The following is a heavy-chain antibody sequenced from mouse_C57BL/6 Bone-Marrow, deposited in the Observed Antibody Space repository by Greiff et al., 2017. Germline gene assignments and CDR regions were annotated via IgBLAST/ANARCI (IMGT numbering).Heavy chain of an antibody. CDR2: IWGGGCT. D-gene: IGHD2-4*01. CDR1: GFSLTSYG. J-gene: IGHJ3*01. V-gene: IGHV2-9*01. Sequence: VNVVESGPGLVAPSQSLSITCTVSGFSLTSYGVDWVRQPPGKGLEWLGVIWGGGCTNYNSALMSRLSTSKENSNSQDFLKMNRLQTDDTAMYYCTKRDYEGCAYWGQGTLVTVSA. CDR3: TKRDYEGCAY.